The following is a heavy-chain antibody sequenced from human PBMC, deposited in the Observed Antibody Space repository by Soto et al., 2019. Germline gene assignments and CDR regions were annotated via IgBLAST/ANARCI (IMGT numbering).Heavy chain of an antibody. D-gene: IGHD6-19*01. CDR1: GGSLSTGTYY. CDR3: ARDQRLGLDY. V-gene: IGHV4-61*01. J-gene: IGHJ4*02. CDR2: IYYSGTT. Sequence: PSETLSLTCTVSGGSLSTGTYYWTWIRQAPGKGLEWIGNIYYSGTTNYSPSLKSRVTISVDTSKNQFSLNLTSVTAADTALYFCARDQRLGLDYWGQGTLVTVSS.